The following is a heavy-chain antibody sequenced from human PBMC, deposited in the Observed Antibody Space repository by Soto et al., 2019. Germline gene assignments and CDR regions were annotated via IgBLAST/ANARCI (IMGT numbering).Heavy chain of an antibody. CDR2: IGTAGDT. D-gene: IGHD3-22*01. CDR3: ARAIGPTLFDY. J-gene: IGHJ4*02. V-gene: IGHV3-13*04. CDR1: GFTFSSYD. Sequence: GGSLRLSCSASGFTFSSYDMHWVRQGPGKGLEWVSAIGTAGDTNYAGSAKGRFTISRENAKNSLYLQMNSLRAGDTAIYFWARAIGPTLFDYWGQGTLVTVSS.